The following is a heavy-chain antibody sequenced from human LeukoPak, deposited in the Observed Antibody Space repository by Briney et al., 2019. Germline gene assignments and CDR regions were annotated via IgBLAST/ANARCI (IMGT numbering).Heavy chain of an antibody. CDR3: AKGGSGSYYEFEY. Sequence: PGGSLRLSCEASGFTFSNYGMSWLRQAPGKGLEWVSIISAGGDRTKYADSLKGRFTISRDNSKNTLYLQMNSLRAEDTAVYYCAKGGSGSYYEFEYWGQGTLVTVSS. CDR2: ISAGGDRT. D-gene: IGHD3-10*01. V-gene: IGHV3-23*01. J-gene: IGHJ4*02. CDR1: GFTFSNYG.